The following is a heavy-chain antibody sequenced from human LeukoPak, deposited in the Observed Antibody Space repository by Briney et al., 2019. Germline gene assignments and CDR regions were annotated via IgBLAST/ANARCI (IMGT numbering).Heavy chain of an antibody. J-gene: IGHJ4*02. V-gene: IGHV4-59*01. D-gene: IGHD6-13*01. Sequence: PSETLSLTCTVSGGSISSYYWSWTRQPPGKGLEWIGNAYYSGSTNYNPSLKSRVTISVDTSKNQFSLKLSSVTAADTAVYYCARNPGPGYSSSWYGYWGQGTLVTVSS. CDR1: GGSISSYY. CDR3: ARNPGPGYSSSWYGY. CDR2: AYYSGST.